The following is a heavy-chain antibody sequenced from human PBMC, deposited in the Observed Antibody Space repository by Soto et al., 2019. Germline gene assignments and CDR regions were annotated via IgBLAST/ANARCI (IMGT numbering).Heavy chain of an antibody. V-gene: IGHV3-30*18. CDR2: VSHDGRNT. D-gene: IGHD6-19*01. CDR1: GFTFSDYA. CDR3: AKGGRQWLVTSAFNY. Sequence: VQLVESGGGVVQPGRSLRLSCAASGFTFSDYAMHWVRQAPGKWLVWVAVVSHDGRNTHYADSVKGRFTISRDSSKNTGSLEMTSLRAEDTAVYYCAKGGRQWLVTSAFNYCGQGDRVTVSS. J-gene: IGHJ4*02.